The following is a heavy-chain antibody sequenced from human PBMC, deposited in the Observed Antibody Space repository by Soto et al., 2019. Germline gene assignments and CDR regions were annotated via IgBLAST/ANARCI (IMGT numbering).Heavy chain of an antibody. CDR2: ISYDGSNK. D-gene: IGHD3-22*01. J-gene: IGHJ6*02. V-gene: IGHV3-30-3*01. Sequence: QVQLVESGGGVVQPGRSLRLSCAASGFTFSSYAMHWVRQAPGKGLEWVAVISYDGSNKYYADSVKGRFTISRDNSKNTLYLQMNSLRAEDTAVYYCACDYEVPHYGMDVWGQGTTVTVSS. CDR3: ACDYEVPHYGMDV. CDR1: GFTFSSYA.